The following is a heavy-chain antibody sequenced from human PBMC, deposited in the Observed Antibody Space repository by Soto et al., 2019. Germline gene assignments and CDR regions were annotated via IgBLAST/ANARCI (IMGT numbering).Heavy chain of an antibody. CDR2: IYSGGYT. J-gene: IGHJ4*02. D-gene: IGHD3-10*01. Sequence: EVQLVESGGGLIQPGGSLRLSCAVSGFTVSNNYMSWVRQAPGKGLEGVSVIYSGGYTAYGDSVKGRFTISRDNSKNTLFLKRNRLGADDPAVYYWATQAGGGCYWGQGTLVTVSS. V-gene: IGHV3-53*01. CDR3: ATQAGGGCY. CDR1: GFTVSNNY.